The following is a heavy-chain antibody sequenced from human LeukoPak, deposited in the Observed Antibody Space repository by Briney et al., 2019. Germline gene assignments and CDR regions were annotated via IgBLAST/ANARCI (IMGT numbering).Heavy chain of an antibody. V-gene: IGHV1-18*01. CDR1: GYTFTSYG. CDR2: ISAYNGNT. D-gene: IGHD3-10*01. CDR3: ARDQDYYGSGSYGPDH. J-gene: IGHJ4*02. Sequence: ASVKVSCKASGYTFTSYGISWVRQAPGQGLEWMGWISAYNGNTNYAQKLQGRVTMTTDTSTSTAYMELRSLRSDDTAVYYCARDQDYYGSGSYGPDHWGQGTQVTVSS.